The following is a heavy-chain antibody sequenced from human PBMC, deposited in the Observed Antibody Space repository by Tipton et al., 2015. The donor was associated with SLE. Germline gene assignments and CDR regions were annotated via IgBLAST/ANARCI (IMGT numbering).Heavy chain of an antibody. V-gene: IGHV4-39*01. Sequence: LRLSCTVTGGSISSSSYYWGWIRQPPGKGLEWIGEINHSGSTNYNPSLKSRVTISVDTSKNQFSLKLSSVTAADTAVYYCAGTYYGDYVWFDPWGQGILVTVSS. CDR1: GGSISSSSYY. D-gene: IGHD4-17*01. J-gene: IGHJ5*02. CDR3: AGTYYGDYVWFDP. CDR2: INHSGST.